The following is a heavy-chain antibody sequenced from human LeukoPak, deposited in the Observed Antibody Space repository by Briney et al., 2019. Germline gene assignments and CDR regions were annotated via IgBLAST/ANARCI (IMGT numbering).Heavy chain of an antibody. CDR2: ISSSGSAI. CDR3: ARARRDCSGGSCYPDYNWFDP. Sequence: GGSLRLSCAASGFTFSSYEMNWVRQAPGKGLDWVSYISSSGSAIYYADSVRGRFTISRDNAKNSLYLQMNSLRAEDTAVYYCARARRDCSGGSCYPDYNWFDPWGQGTLVTVS. J-gene: IGHJ5*02. CDR1: GFTFSSYE. D-gene: IGHD2-15*01. V-gene: IGHV3-48*03.